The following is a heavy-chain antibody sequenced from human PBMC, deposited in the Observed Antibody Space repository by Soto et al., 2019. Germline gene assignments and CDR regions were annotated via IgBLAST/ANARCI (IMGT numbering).Heavy chain of an antibody. CDR2: IYYSGST. CDR3: NIMITFGGVIVNDY. CDR1: GGSISSGGYY. V-gene: IGHV4-31*03. Sequence: SETLSLTCTVSGGSISSGGYYWSWIRQHPGKGLEWIGYIYYSGSTYYNPSLKSRVTISVDTSKNQFSLKLSSVTAADTAVYYCNIMITFGGVIVNDYWGQGTLVTVSS. J-gene: IGHJ4*02. D-gene: IGHD3-16*02.